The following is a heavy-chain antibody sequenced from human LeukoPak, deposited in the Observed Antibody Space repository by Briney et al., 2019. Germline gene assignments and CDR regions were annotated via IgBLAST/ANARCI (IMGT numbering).Heavy chain of an antibody. CDR1: GYSISSGYY. D-gene: IGHD6-6*01. Sequence: SETLCLTCAVSGYSISSGYYWGWIRQPPGKGLEWIGSIYHSGSTYYNPSLKSRVTISVDTSKNQFSLKLSSVTATDAAIYYCERERSSSSDYWGQGTLVTVSS. V-gene: IGHV4-38-2*02. CDR2: IYHSGST. J-gene: IGHJ4*02. CDR3: ERERSSSSDY.